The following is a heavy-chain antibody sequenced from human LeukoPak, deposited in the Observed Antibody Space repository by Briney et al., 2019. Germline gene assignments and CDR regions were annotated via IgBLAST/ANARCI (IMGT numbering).Heavy chain of an antibody. CDR1: GGSISSYY. D-gene: IGHD4-17*01. Sequence: SETLSLTCTVSGGSISSYYWSWIRQPPGKGLEWIGYIYYSGSTYYNPSLKSRVTISVDTSKNQFSLKLSSVTAADTAVYYCARGLYKGDYWYWFDPWGQGTLVTVSS. V-gene: IGHV4-59*01. CDR2: IYYSGST. J-gene: IGHJ5*02. CDR3: ARGLYKGDYWYWFDP.